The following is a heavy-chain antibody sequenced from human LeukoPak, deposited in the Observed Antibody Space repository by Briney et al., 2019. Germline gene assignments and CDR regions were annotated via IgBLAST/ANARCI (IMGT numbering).Heavy chain of an antibody. CDR2: IIPIFGTA. D-gene: IGHD3-22*01. V-gene: IGHV1-69*13. Sequence: ASVKVSCTASGGTFSSYAISWVRQAPGQGLEWMGGIIPIFGTANYAQKFQGRVTITADESTSTAYMELSSLRSEDTAVYYCARGGYYYDSSGYYYGYFQHWGQGTLVTVSS. J-gene: IGHJ1*01. CDR3: ARGGYYYDSSGYYYGYFQH. CDR1: GGTFSSYA.